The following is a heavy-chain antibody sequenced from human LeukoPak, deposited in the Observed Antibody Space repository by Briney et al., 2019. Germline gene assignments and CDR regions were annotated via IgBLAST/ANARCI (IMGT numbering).Heavy chain of an antibody. D-gene: IGHD3-22*01. V-gene: IGHV3-9*03. CDR3: AKDTRRYYYDSSGCAFDI. J-gene: IGHJ3*02. CDR1: GFTFDDYA. Sequence: GRSLRLSCAAPGFTFDDYAMHWVRQAPGKGLEWVSGISWNSGSIGYADSVKGRFTISRDNAKNSLYLQMNSLRAEDMALYYCAKDTRRYYYDSSGCAFDIWGQGTMVTVSS. CDR2: ISWNSGSI.